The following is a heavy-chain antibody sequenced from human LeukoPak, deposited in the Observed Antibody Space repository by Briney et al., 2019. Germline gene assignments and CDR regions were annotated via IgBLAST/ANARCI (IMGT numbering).Heavy chain of an antibody. J-gene: IGHJ6*02. V-gene: IGHV1-69*04. CDR1: VGTYSSYA. D-gene: IGHD5-12*01. Sequence: ASVNDSCQACVGTYSSYAISWVRQAPGRGLAWMGRIIPIIGIANYAQKFQGRVTITADKPTSTAYMELSRLRSEDTAVYYCAMVATGPYYYYGMGVWGQGNPGTVSS. CDR2: IIPIIGIA. CDR3: AMVATGPYYYYGMGV.